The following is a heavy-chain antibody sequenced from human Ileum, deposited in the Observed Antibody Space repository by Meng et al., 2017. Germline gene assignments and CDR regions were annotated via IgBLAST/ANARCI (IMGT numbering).Heavy chain of an antibody. D-gene: IGHD3-3*01. CDR2: INPSGGST. CDR1: GYTFTSYY. CDR3: ARSTLWDFWSGYYTKDYGMDV. Sequence: ASVKVSCKASGYTFTSYYMHWVRQAPGQGLEWMGIINPSGGSTSYAQKFQGRVTMTRDTSTSTVYMELSSLRSEDTAVYYCARSTLWDFWSGYYTKDYGMDVWGRGTTVTVSS. V-gene: IGHV1-46*01. J-gene: IGHJ6*02.